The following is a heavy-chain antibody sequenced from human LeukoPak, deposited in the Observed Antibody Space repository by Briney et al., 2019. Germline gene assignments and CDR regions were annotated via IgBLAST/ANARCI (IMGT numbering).Heavy chain of an antibody. V-gene: IGHV3-21*06. CDR1: GLTFSTSG. D-gene: IGHD1-14*01. CDR2: IGPTGSDR. J-gene: IGHJ4*02. Sequence: AGGSLRLSCTASGLTFSTSGFNWVRQAPGKGLEWAASIGPTGSDRYHADSIKGRFTISRDNANNFLYLQMNSLRAEGTAVYYCATETNGRHYDYWGQGTLLTVSS. CDR3: ATETNGRHYDY.